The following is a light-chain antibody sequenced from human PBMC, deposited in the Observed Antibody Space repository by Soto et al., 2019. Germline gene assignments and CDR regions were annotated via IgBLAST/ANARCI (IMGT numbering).Light chain of an antibody. Sequence: QSALTQPASVSGSPGQSITISCTGTSSDVGAYNSVSWYQQHPGKAPKLMIYDVSNRPSGVSNRFSGSKSGNTASLAISGLQAEDEADYYCSSYTSSNTLVFGGGTKVTVL. CDR1: SSDVGAYNS. CDR2: DVS. CDR3: SSYTSSNTLV. V-gene: IGLV2-14*01. J-gene: IGLJ2*01.